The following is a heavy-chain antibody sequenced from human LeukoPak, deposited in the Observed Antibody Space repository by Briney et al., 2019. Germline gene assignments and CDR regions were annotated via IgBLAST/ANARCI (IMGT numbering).Heavy chain of an antibody. CDR1: GGSFSGYY. CDR2: INHSGST. J-gene: IGHJ4*02. D-gene: IGHD2-15*01. CDR3: ARGYLSGSCYSD. Sequence: PSETLSLTCAVYGGSFSGYYWSWIRQPPGKGLEWIGEINHSGSTNYNPSLRSRVTISVDTSKNQFSPKLSSVTAADTAVYYCARGYLSGSCYSDWGQGTLVTVSS. V-gene: IGHV4-34*01.